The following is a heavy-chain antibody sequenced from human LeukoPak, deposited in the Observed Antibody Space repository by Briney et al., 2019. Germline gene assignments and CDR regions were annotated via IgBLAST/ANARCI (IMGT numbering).Heavy chain of an antibody. CDR1: SGSFSGFY. CDR3: AGSFDYYSSGYYPYYFDY. D-gene: IGHD3-22*01. CDR2: INHGGST. J-gene: IGHJ4*02. V-gene: IGHV4-34*01. Sequence: SETLSLTCAVYSGSFSGFYWSWIRQSPGKGLEWIAEINHGGSTNHNPSLKNRVTISVDKSKNQFSLKLNSVTAADTAVYYCAGSFDYYSSGYYPYYFDYWGQGTLVTVSS.